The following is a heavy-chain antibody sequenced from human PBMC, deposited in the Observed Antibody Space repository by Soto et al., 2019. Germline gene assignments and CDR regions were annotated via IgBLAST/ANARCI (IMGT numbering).Heavy chain of an antibody. Sequence: SEKVPCKASGCTFNSYAISWVRPAPGRGLEWRGGIIAIWGTANHAQKFQGRVTITADESTSTAYMELSSLRSEDTAVYYCTSVITSFGVVIPPFDYWGQGALVNVSS. CDR1: GCTFNSYA. J-gene: IGHJ4*02. CDR3: TSVITSFGVVIPPFDY. V-gene: IGHV1-69*13. CDR2: IIAIWGTA. D-gene: IGHD3-3*01.